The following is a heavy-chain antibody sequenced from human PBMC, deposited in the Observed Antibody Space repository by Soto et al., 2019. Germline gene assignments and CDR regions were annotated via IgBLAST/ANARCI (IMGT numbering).Heavy chain of an antibody. CDR3: ARDDRSADNAPDI. D-gene: IGHD2-15*01. J-gene: IGHJ4*03. CDR1: GFPFSAYV. Sequence: TLGAQRVSCAASGFPFSAYVMHWVRQASGKGLEWVAVIVHYGYPQFYAESMKGRFTISRDNSKNTLYLHMNSLRADDTAFYYCARDDRSADNAPDIWDRGRMATESS. V-gene: IGHV3-30*12. CDR2: IVHYGYPQ.